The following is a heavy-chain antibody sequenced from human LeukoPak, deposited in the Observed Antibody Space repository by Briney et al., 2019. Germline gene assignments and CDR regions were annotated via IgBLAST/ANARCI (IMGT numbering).Heavy chain of an antibody. CDR3: AKDGREWPRSLDY. D-gene: IGHD5-12*01. J-gene: IGHJ4*02. Sequence: PGGSLRLSRAASGFTFSSYAMSWVRQAPGKGLEWVSGISGSGGSTYYADSVKGRFTISRDNSKNTLYLQMNSLRAEDTAVYYCAKDGREWPRSLDYWGQGTLVTVSS. CDR2: ISGSGGST. CDR1: GFTFSSYA. V-gene: IGHV3-23*01.